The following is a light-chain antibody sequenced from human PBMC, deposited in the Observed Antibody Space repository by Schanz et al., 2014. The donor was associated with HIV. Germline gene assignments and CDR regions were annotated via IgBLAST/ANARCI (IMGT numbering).Light chain of an antibody. CDR2: DVN. V-gene: IGLV2-14*03. J-gene: IGLJ2*01. Sequence: HSALTQPASVSGSPGQSIAISCTGTNSDIGAYNYVSWYQQHPDKAPKLIIYDVNNRPSGVSNRFSGSKSGNTASLTISGLQAEDEADYYCSSHAGRNSFVVFGGGTKLTVL. CDR3: SSHAGRNSFVV. CDR1: NSDIGAYNY.